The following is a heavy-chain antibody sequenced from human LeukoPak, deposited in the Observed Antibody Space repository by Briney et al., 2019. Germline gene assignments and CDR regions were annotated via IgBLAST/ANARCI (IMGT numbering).Heavy chain of an antibody. CDR2: ISAYNGNT. D-gene: IGHD3-22*01. CDR1: GYTFTSYG. V-gene: IGHV1-18*01. Sequence: ASVKVSCKASGYTFTSYGISWVRQAPGQGLEWMGWISAYNGNTNYAQKLQGRVTMTTDTSTSTAYMELRSLRSDDTAVYYCARKELALSGYYDSSGYYRYWGQGTLVTVSS. CDR3: ARKELALSGYYDSSGYYRY. J-gene: IGHJ4*02.